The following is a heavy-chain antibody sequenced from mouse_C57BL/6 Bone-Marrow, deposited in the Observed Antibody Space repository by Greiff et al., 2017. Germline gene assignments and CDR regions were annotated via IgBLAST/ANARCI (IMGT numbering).Heavy chain of an antibody. J-gene: IGHJ2*01. D-gene: IGHD1-1*01. CDR3: VITTVVASDY. Sequence: VQLQQSGPELVKPGASVKISCKASGYAFSSSWMNWVKQRPGKGLEWIGRIYPGDGDTNYNGKFKGKATLTADKSSSTAYMQLSSLTSEDSAVYFCVITTVVASDYWGQGTTLTVSS. CDR2: IYPGDGDT. CDR1: GYAFSSSW. V-gene: IGHV1-82*01.